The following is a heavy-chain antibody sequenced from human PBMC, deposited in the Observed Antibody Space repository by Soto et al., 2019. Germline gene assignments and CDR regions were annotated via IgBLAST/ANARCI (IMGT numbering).Heavy chain of an antibody. CDR2: ISYRGTT. Sequence: QVQLQESGPGLVEPSETLSLTCAVSGGFISETYWWSWVRQPPGKGLEWIGEISYRGTTHYNPSLRSRVTISMDTSRNQISLTLISVTAADSASYYCARHIGVTGTRGFDYWGQGTLVTVSS. CDR3: ARHIGVTGTRGFDY. V-gene: IGHV4-4*02. D-gene: IGHD6-19*01. J-gene: IGHJ4*02. CDR1: GGFISETYW.